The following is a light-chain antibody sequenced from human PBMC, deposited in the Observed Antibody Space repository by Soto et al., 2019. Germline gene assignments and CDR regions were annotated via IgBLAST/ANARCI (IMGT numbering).Light chain of an antibody. CDR2: GAS. CDR3: QQYNNWGT. Sequence: EIVMTQSPATLSVSPGERATLSCRASQSLSTNLAWYQQKPGQAPRLLIYGASTRATGIPARFSGSGSGTEFTLTINSLQSEDLAVYYCQQYNNWGTFGQGTKVEIK. J-gene: IGKJ1*01. V-gene: IGKV3-15*01. CDR1: QSLSTN.